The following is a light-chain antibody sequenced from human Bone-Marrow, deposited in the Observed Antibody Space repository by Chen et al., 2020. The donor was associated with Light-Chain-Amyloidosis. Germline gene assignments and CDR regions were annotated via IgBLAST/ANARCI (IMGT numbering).Light chain of an antibody. J-gene: IGLJ3*02. CDR1: SGSIATNY. V-gene: IGLV6-57*01. CDR2: EDD. CDR3: QSYQGSSQGV. Sequence: NFLLTQPHSVSASPGKTVIISCTRSSGSIATNYVQWYQQRPGSSPTTVIYEDDQSPSGVPERFSGSIDRSSNSASLTIAGLKTEAEADYYCQSYQGSSQGVFGGGTKLTVL.